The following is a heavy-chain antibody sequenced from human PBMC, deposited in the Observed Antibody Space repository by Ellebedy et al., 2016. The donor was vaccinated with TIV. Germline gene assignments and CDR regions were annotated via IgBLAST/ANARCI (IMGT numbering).Heavy chain of an antibody. CDR2: ISSSGNYR. CDR3: AREKSGHKWNDGFDS. V-gene: IGHV3-21*01. CDR1: GSTFSDYS. D-gene: IGHD1-1*01. Sequence: PGGSLRLSCAASGSTFSDYSMNWVRQAPGKGLEWVSSISSSGNYRYHGDSVKGRFTISRDNAKNSLYLQMNSLRAEDTAVYYCAREKSGHKWNDGFDSWGQGTLVTVSS. J-gene: IGHJ4*02.